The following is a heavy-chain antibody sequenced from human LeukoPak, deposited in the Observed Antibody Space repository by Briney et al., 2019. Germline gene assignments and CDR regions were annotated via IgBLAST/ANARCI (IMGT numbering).Heavy chain of an antibody. CDR3: ARAAGWFDP. CDR2: ISSSSNNI. Sequence: GGSLRLSCAASGFTFSDYYMTWIRQAPGKGLEWVSYISSSSNNIHYANSVRGRFTISRDNAKNSVYLQMNSLRAEDTAIYYCARAAGWFDPWGQGTLVTVSS. CDR1: GFTFSDYY. J-gene: IGHJ5*02. V-gene: IGHV3-11*01.